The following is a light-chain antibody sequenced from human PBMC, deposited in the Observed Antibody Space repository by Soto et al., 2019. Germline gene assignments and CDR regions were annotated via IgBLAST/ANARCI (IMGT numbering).Light chain of an antibody. CDR3: QQYGSSYPWT. V-gene: IGKV3-20*01. CDR1: QSVSSNY. J-gene: IGKJ1*01. Sequence: EIVLTQSPGTLSLSPGERATLSCRASQSVSSNYLAWYQQKPGQAPRLLIYGASSRATGIPDRFSGSGSGTDLTLTIRRLEPEDFAVYYCQQYGSSYPWTFGQGTKVDIK. CDR2: GAS.